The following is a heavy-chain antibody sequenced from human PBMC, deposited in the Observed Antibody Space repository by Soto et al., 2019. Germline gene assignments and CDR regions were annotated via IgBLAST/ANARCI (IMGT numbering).Heavy chain of an antibody. V-gene: IGHV3-30-3*01. D-gene: IGHD3-22*01. CDR3: ARDDYSSTGRNSGIDY. J-gene: IGHJ4*02. CDR1: GFIFRNYA. Sequence: QVQLVESGGGVVQPGRSLRLSCAASGFIFRNYAMHWVRQVRQAPGKGLEWVAVISYDGSNQFYADSVKGRFTISRDDSKNTLYLQMNRLRADDTAVYYCARDDYSSTGRNSGIDYWGQGTLVTVSS. CDR2: ISYDGSNQ.